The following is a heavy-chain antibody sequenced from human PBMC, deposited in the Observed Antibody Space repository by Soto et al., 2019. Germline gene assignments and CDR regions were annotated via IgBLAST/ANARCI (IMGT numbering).Heavy chain of an antibody. CDR2: ISYEGSNK. Sequence: GGSLRLSCAASGFTFSSYGMHWVRQAPGKGLEWVAVISYEGSNKYYADSVKGRFTISKDNSKNTLYLQMNSLRAEDTAVYYCAKDDYGSGSPSYNYYYYYGMDVWGQGTTVTVSS. V-gene: IGHV3-30*18. J-gene: IGHJ6*02. D-gene: IGHD3-10*01. CDR1: GFTFSSYG. CDR3: AKDDYGSGSPSYNYYYYYGMDV.